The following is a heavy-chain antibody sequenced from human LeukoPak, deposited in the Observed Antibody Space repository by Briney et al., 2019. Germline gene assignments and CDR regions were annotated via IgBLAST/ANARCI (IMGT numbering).Heavy chain of an antibody. V-gene: IGHV4-59*04. D-gene: IGHD5-18*01. CDR3: ARTYTAMVAGSDY. Sequence: SETLSLTCTVSGGSISSYYWSWIRQPPGKGLEWIGYIYYSGSTYYNPSLKSRVTISVDTSKNQFSLKLSSVTAADTAVYYCARTYTAMVAGSDYWGQGTLVTVSS. CDR2: IYYSGST. CDR1: GGSISSYY. J-gene: IGHJ4*02.